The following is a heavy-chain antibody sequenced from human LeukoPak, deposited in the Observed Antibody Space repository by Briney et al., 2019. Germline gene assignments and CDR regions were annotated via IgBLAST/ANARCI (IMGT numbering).Heavy chain of an antibody. CDR3: ARDPTDVDTAMGTFDY. Sequence: GGSLRLSCDASGFNFNLYTMNWVRQAPGKGLEWVSSITSRSGYISYADSVKGRFTISRDNAKNSLYLQMNSLRAEDTAVYYCARDPTDVDTAMGTFDYWGQGTLVTVSS. D-gene: IGHD5-18*01. J-gene: IGHJ4*02. CDR2: ITSRSGYI. V-gene: IGHV3-21*01. CDR1: GFNFNLYT.